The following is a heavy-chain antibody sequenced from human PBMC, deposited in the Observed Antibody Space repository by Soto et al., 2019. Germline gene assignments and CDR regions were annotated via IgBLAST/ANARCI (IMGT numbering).Heavy chain of an antibody. CDR1: GYSFTSYW. CDR3: QRNAVSSGPLGSYYYYGMDV. Sequence: GESLKISCKGSGYSFTSYWIGWVRQMPGKGLEWMGIIYPGDSDTRYSPSFQGQVTISADKSISTAYLQWSSLKASDTAMYYCQRNAVSSGPLGSYYYYGMDVWGQGTPATVSS. D-gene: IGHD3-22*01. CDR2: IYPGDSDT. V-gene: IGHV5-51*01. J-gene: IGHJ6*02.